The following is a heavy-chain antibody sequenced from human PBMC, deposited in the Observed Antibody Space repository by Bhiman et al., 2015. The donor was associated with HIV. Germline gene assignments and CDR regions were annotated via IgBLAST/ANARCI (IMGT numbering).Heavy chain of an antibody. CDR1: GFSFSTYT. CDR3: ARDQAREVNGMDV. Sequence: EVQLVESGGGLVKPGGSLRLSCTASGFSFSTYTMNWVRQAPGKGLEWVSSISSSSSYIYYADSVKGRFTISRDNAKNSLYLQMNSLRAEDTGVYNCARDQAREVNGMDVWGPRGPRSPSPQ. V-gene: IGHV3-21*03. J-gene: IGHJ6*04. CDR2: ISSSSSYI. D-gene: IGHD3-10*01.